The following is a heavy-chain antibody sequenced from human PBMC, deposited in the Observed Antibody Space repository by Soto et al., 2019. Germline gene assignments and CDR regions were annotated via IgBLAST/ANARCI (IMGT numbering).Heavy chain of an antibody. J-gene: IGHJ6*02. CDR2: IYHSGTF. D-gene: IGHD2-15*01. V-gene: IGHV4-4*02. Sequence: QVRLKESGPGLVKPSGTLSLTCAVSGGSVESSSCWSWVRQAPGKGREWIGEIYHSGTFNYKPPLASRVSVSVYKSTNQFSLNLNSVTAADTAVYYCVRSVPAATWAYNGMDVWGQGTTVTVSS. CDR1: GGSVESSSC. CDR3: VRSVPAATWAYNGMDV.